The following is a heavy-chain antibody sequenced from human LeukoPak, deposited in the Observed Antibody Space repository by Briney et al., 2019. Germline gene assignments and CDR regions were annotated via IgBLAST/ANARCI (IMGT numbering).Heavy chain of an antibody. V-gene: IGHV4-61*01. J-gene: IGHJ4*02. CDR2: IYYSGST. D-gene: IGHD3-22*01. CDR1: GGSVSSGSYY. Sequence: SETLSLTCTVSGGSVSSGSYYWSWIRQPPGKGLEWIGYIYYSGSTYYNPSLKSRVTISVDTSKNQFSLKLSSVTAADTAVYYCAGPTYGSSGYLLIDYWGQGTLVTVSS. CDR3: AGPTYGSSGYLLIDY.